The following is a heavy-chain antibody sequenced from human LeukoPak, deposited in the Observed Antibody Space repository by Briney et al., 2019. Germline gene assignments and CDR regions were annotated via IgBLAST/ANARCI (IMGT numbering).Heavy chain of an antibody. CDR3: ARYSSSLPLLLAY. CDR1: GYTFIDYY. V-gene: IGHV1-2*02. CDR2: INPYSGGT. Sequence: ASVKDTFMASGYTFIDYYMHWVRQAPGQGLEWMGWINPYSGGTDSAQRFQGRVTMTRDTSISTAYMELSRLTSDDTAVYYCARYSSSLPLLLAYSGQGTLFTVSS. D-gene: IGHD6-6*01. J-gene: IGHJ4*02.